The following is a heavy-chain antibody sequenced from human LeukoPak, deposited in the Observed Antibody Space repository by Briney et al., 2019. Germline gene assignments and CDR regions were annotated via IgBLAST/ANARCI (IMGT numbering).Heavy chain of an antibody. CDR1: GFTFSSYG. CDR2: ISGSGSPI. Sequence: GGSLRLSCAASGFTFSSYGMSWVRQAPGKGLEWVSAISGSGSPIYYADSVKGRFTISRDNAKNSLSLQMNSLRAEDTAVYYCARATYYDYVWGSYRHGGWFDYWGQGTLVTVSS. CDR3: ARATYYDYVWGSYRHGGWFDY. J-gene: IGHJ4*02. V-gene: IGHV3-21*01. D-gene: IGHD3-16*02.